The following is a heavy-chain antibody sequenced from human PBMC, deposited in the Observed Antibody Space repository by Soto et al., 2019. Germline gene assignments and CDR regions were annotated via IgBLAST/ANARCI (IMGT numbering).Heavy chain of an antibody. Sequence: EVQLVESGGGLVKPGGSLRLSCAASGFTFSSYSMNWVRQAPGKGLEWVSSISSSSSYIYYADSVKGRFTISRDNAKNSLYLQMNSLRAEDTAVYYCARVLRGWSIISDYWGQGTLVTVSS. D-gene: IGHD3-9*01. J-gene: IGHJ4*02. CDR2: ISSSSSYI. CDR1: GFTFSSYS. CDR3: ARVLRGWSIISDY. V-gene: IGHV3-21*01.